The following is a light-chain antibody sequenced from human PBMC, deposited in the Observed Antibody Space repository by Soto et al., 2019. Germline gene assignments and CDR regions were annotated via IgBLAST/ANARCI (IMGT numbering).Light chain of an antibody. V-gene: IGKV1-5*01. J-gene: IGKJ1*01. CDR1: QSISSW. CDR3: QQYNSYLWT. CDR2: DAS. Sequence: DIQMTQSPSTLSASVGDRVTITCRASQSISSWLAWYQQKPGKAPKFLIYDASSLESGVPSRFSGSGSGTEFPLTISSLQPDDFATYYCQQYNSYLWTFGQGTKVEIK.